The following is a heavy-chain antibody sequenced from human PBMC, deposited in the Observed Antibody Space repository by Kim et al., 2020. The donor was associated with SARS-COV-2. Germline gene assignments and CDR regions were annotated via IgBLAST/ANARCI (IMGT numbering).Heavy chain of an antibody. V-gene: IGHV4-34*01. CDR1: GGSFSGYY. J-gene: IGHJ2*01. D-gene: IGHD3-22*01. Sequence: SETLSLTCAVYGGSFSGYYWSWIRQPPGKGLEWIGEINHSGSTNYNPYLKRRVTISVDTSKNKFSLKLSSVTAADTAVYYCASGGGKWLVLRASDLWGRGTLVTVSS. CDR2: INHSGST. CDR3: ASGGGKWLVLRASDL.